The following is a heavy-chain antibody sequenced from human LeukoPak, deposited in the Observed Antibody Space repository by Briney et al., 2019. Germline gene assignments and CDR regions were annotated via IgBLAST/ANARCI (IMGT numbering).Heavy chain of an antibody. V-gene: IGHV3-11*01. D-gene: IGHD3-10*01. Sequence: PGGSLRLSCAASGFTFSDYYMSWIRQAPGKGLEWVSYISSSGSTIYYADSVKGRFTISSDNAKNSLYLQMNSLRAEDTAVYYCARRVGDRLLWFGELYYFDYWGQGTLVTVSS. CDR3: ARRVGDRLLWFGELYYFDY. CDR1: GFTFSDYY. CDR2: ISSSGSTI. J-gene: IGHJ4*02.